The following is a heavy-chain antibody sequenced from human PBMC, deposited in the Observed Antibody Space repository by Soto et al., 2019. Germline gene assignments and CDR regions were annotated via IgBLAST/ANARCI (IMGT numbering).Heavy chain of an antibody. CDR2: MSWNAGYI. CDR1: GFTFDDYV. V-gene: IGHV3-9*01. CDR3: AKEGSSYYAMDV. Sequence: GGSLRLSCAASGFTFDDYVMHWVRQAPGKGLEWVSGMSWNAGYISYASSVKGRFTISRDNAKKSLYLQMNSLRPEDTAVYYCAKEGSSYYAMDVWGQGTSVTVSS. J-gene: IGHJ6*02. D-gene: IGHD2-2*01.